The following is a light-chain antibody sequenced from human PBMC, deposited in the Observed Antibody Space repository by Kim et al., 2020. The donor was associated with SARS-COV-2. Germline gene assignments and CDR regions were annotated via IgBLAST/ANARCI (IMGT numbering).Light chain of an antibody. CDR3: CSYAGSYTLYV. Sequence: QSALTQPRSVSGSPGQSVTISCTGTSSDVGGYNYVSWYQQHPGKAPKLMIYDVSKRPSGVPDRFSGSKSGNTASLTISGLQAEDEADYYCCSYAGSYTLYVLGGGTQLTVL. V-gene: IGLV2-11*01. CDR1: SSDVGGYNY. CDR2: DVS. J-gene: IGLJ2*01.